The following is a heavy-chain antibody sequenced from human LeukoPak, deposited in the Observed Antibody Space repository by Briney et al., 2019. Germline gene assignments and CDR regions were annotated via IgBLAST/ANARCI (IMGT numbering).Heavy chain of an antibody. V-gene: IGHV3-33*01. J-gene: IGHJ4*02. Sequence: GGSLRLSCAGSGLTFGGYGMHWFHQTPGKGLEWVAVIAYDGSRAFYADSVKGRFTISRDNSKNTMSVQMDDLRAEDTAVYYCTRYNNDHFDYWGQGTLVTVSS. CDR1: GLTFGGYG. CDR3: TRYNNDHFDY. CDR2: IAYDGSRA. D-gene: IGHD1-14*01.